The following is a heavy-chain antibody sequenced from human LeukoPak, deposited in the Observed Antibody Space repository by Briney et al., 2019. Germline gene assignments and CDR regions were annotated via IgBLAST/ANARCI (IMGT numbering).Heavy chain of an antibody. V-gene: IGHV4-59*12. D-gene: IGHD3-3*01. CDR3: AGWSGDRRDAFDI. J-gene: IGHJ3*02. CDR2: FYYSGRT. Sequence: SENLSLTCTVTGGSFSTYYWSWIRQPPGKGLEWIGHFYYSGRTNYNPSLKSRATISVDRSKNQFSLKLSFVTAAATAVYYCAGWSGDRRDAFDIWGQGTMVTVSS. CDR1: GGSFSTYY.